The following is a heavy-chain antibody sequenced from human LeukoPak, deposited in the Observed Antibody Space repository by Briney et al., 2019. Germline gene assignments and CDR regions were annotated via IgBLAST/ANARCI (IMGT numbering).Heavy chain of an antibody. J-gene: IGHJ4*02. D-gene: IGHD3-16*01. V-gene: IGHV3-73*01. CDR2: MRDRNKNYAP. CDR1: GPGVQGSA. CDR3: IRQLEYVAPDS. Sequence: GRCLTLSCPASGPGVQGSAAQCVRQSAGSGLGWVGCMRDRNKNYAPIYSTSMRGLFSISRGDPKNTASLHMNTLTTECTAVYLCIRQLEYVAPDSWGEGTLVTVSS.